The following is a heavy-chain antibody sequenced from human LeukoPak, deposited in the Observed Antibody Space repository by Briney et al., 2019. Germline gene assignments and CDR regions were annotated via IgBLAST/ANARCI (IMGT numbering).Heavy chain of an antibody. V-gene: IGHV4-59*01. CDR2: ISYSGNT. D-gene: IGHD3-10*01. CDR3: ARGPPDYMSPNWFDP. CDR1: GGSFSGYY. J-gene: IGHJ5*02. Sequence: SETLSLTCAVYGGSFSGYYWTWLRQPPGKGLEWIGFISYSGNTNYNPSLKSRVTISLDTSKNQFSLKLISVTAADTAVYYCARGPPDYMSPNWFDPWGQGTLVTVSS.